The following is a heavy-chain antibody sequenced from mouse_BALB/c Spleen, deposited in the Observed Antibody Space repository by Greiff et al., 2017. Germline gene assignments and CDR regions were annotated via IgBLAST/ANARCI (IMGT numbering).Heavy chain of an antibody. CDR3: ARSGYDSYYYAMDY. V-gene: IGHV1-7*01. Sequence: VQLQQSGAELVKPGASVKMSCKASGYTFTSYWMHWVNQRPGQGLEWIGYINPSTGYTEYNQKFKDKATLTADKSSSTAYMQLSSLTSEDSAVYYCARSGYDSYYYAMDYWGQGTSVTVSS. CDR2: INPSTGYT. J-gene: IGHJ4*01. CDR1: GYTFTSYW. D-gene: IGHD2-2*01.